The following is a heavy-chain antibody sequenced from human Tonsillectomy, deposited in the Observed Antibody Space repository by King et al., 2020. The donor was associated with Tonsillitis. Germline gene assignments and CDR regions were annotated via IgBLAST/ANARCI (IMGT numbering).Heavy chain of an antibody. CDR3: ARDQRGSYDS. V-gene: IGHV3-43*01. Sequence: VQLVESGGVVVQPGGSLRLSCAASGFKFGAYNMHWVRHPPGKGLEFVSLINGDGGGTYYADSVKGRFTISRDNNKNSLFLQMNGLRPEDTAFYYCARDQRGSYDSWGQGTLVTVSS. J-gene: IGHJ5*01. CDR1: GFKFGAYN. CDR2: INGDGGGT. D-gene: IGHD1-26*01.